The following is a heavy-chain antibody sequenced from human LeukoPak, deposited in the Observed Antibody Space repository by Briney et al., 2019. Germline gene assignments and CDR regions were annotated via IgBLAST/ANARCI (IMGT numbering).Heavy chain of an antibody. Sequence: AGGSLRLSCVGSGFTFSRYWLNWVRQAPGKGLEWIAEIHHGGSTNYNPSLKSRVIISLDKSKNQFSLKLNSVTAADTAVYYCARLGMETTTSDYWGQGTLVTVSS. CDR1: GFTFSRYW. V-gene: IGHV4-4*02. CDR2: IHHGGST. D-gene: IGHD2/OR15-2a*01. CDR3: ARLGMETTTSDY. J-gene: IGHJ4*02.